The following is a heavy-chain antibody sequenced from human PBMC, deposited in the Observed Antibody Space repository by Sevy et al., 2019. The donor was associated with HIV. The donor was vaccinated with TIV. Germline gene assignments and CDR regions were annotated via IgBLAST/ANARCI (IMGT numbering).Heavy chain of an antibody. CDR2: IYYSGST. D-gene: IGHD4-4*01. CDR1: GGSISSYY. J-gene: IGHJ4*02. Sequence: SETLSLTCTVSGGSISSYYWSWIRQPPGKGLEWIGSIYYSGSTNYNPSLKSRVTISVDTSKNQFSLKLSSVTAADTAVYYCARLDYSNYLDYWGQGTLVTVSS. CDR3: ARLDYSNYLDY. V-gene: IGHV4-59*12.